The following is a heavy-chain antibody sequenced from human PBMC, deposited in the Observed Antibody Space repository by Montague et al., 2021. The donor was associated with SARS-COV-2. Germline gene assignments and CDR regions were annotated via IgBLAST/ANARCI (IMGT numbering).Heavy chain of an antibody. CDR1: GFTFSSYW. J-gene: IGHJ4*02. D-gene: IGHD3-10*01. V-gene: IGHV3-74*01. CDR3: RAWYNASGSYLDYFDH. Sequence: SLRLSCAASGFTFSSYWMHWVRQAPGKGLVWVSRITSDGSTTNYADSVKGRFTISRDNAKNTVYLQMNSLRVEDTAVYFCRAWYNASGSYLDYFDHWGRGTLVTVSS. CDR2: ITSDGSTT.